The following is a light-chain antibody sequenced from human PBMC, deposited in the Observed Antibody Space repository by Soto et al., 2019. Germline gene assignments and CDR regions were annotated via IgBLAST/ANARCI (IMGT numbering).Light chain of an antibody. Sequence: QPVLTQPASVSGSPGQSIAISCAGTSSDIGTYNHVSWYQQHPGKAPQLIIYEDINRPSGLSSRFSGSKSGNTASLTISGLQAEDEADYFCCSYTTSSTLVCGTGTKLTVL. CDR2: EDI. V-gene: IGLV2-14*01. J-gene: IGLJ1*01. CDR3: CSYTTSSTLV. CDR1: SSDIGTYNH.